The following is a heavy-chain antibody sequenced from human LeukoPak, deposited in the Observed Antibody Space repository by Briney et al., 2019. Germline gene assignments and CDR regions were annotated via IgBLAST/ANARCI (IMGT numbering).Heavy chain of an antibody. CDR3: ATAPTEDGDGSFPGY. J-gene: IGHJ4*02. Sequence: GGSLRLSCAASRFTFRDHFMSWIRQPPGKGLEYVSYISSSGSETYYSDSVKGRFTVSRDNAKNSLFLQMNSLRAEDTAVYYCATAPTEDGDGSFPGYWGQGTLVTVSS. D-gene: IGHD4-17*01. CDR1: RFTFRDHF. CDR2: ISSSGSET. V-gene: IGHV3-11*04.